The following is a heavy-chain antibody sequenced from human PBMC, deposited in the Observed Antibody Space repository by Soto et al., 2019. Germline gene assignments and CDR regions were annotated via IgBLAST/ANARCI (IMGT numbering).Heavy chain of an antibody. CDR2: ISYSGST. D-gene: IGHD3-22*01. CDR3: ARGNTIRMIIMVLDS. Sequence: PSETLSLSCTASGGSISSGSYYWSWRRQRPGQGQGLIGYISYSGSTYYKSSLKSRITRSADTSKNQFALKLSSVTAVDTAVYDLARGNTIRMIIMVLDSWGQGTLVTVSS. V-gene: IGHV4-31*02. J-gene: IGHJ4*02. CDR1: GGSISSGSYY.